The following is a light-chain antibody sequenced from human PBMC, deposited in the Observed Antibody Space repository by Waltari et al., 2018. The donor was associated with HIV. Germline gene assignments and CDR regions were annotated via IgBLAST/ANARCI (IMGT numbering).Light chain of an antibody. J-gene: IGLJ3*02. CDR1: SRSLGSNY. Sequence: DSPGKPVTNSRTRDSRSLGSNYGQWIQQRPGSSPRTLIFEDNQRPSGVSDRFSASIDSSSNSASLTISGLKTEDEGHYYCQSYDTKTHWVFGGGSKLTVL. CDR3: QSYDTKTHWV. V-gene: IGLV6-57*01. CDR2: EDN.